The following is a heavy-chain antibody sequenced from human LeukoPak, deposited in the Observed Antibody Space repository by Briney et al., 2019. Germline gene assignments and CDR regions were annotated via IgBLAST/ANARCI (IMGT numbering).Heavy chain of an antibody. J-gene: IGHJ4*02. Sequence: GGSLRLSCTASGFTFGDYSMTWFRQAPGKGLEWVSFIRNKASGGTTEHAASVRGRFTTSRDDSKSIAYLQMNSLKTEDTALYYCTRDRIMADFWGQGTLVTVSS. CDR2: IRNKASGGTT. CDR1: GFTFGDYS. V-gene: IGHV3-49*03. CDR3: TRDRIMADF. D-gene: IGHD2-8*01.